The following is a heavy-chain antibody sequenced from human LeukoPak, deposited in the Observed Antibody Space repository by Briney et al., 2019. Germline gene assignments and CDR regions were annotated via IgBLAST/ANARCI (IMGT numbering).Heavy chain of an antibody. D-gene: IGHD1-26*01. CDR3: AEARIGRGMDV. CDR2: IYTSGST. J-gene: IGHJ6*02. V-gene: IGHV4-61*02. CDR1: GGSVSSGNYY. Sequence: MSSQTLSLTCTVSGGSVSSGNYYWTWIRQPAGKGLEWIGRIYTSGSTNYNPSLKSRVTISIDTSKNQFSLKLSSVTAADTAVYYCAEARIGRGMDVWGQGTTVTVSS.